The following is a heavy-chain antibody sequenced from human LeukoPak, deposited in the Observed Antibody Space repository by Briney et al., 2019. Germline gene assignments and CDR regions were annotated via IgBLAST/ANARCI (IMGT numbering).Heavy chain of an antibody. CDR1: GFTFSSYA. CDR2: ISYDGSNK. D-gene: IGHD3-22*01. V-gene: IGHV3-30-3*01. J-gene: IGHJ3*02. Sequence: GGSLRLSCAASGFTFSSYAMHWVRQAPGKGLEWVAVISYDGSNKYYADSVKGRFTISRDNPKNTLYLQMNSLRAEDTAVYYCARDRRYYDSSGPDAFDIWGQGTMVTVSS. CDR3: ARDRRYYDSSGPDAFDI.